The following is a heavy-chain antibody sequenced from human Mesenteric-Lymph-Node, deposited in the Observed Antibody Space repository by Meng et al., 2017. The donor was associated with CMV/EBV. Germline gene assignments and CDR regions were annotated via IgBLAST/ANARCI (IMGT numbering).Heavy chain of an antibody. Sequence: TSYAMNWVRQAPGQGLEWMGWINTNTGNPTYAQGFTERFVFSLDTSVSTAYLQISSLKAEDTAVYYCARARKSVSGIAAAGTYYFQHWGQGTLVTVSS. CDR2: INTNTGNP. D-gene: IGHD6-13*01. CDR3: ARARKSVSGIAAAGTYYFQH. CDR1: TSYA. J-gene: IGHJ1*01. V-gene: IGHV7-4-1*02.